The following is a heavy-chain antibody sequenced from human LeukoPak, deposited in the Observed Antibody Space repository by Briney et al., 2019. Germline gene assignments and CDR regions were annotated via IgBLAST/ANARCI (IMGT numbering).Heavy chain of an antibody. V-gene: IGHV3-30*03. CDR3: ARARYDSSREYFQH. J-gene: IGHJ1*01. CDR1: GFNFRTYG. CDR2: ISYDGGKK. Sequence: ERSLRLSCAASGFNFRTYGMHWVRQAPGKGLEWVAAISYDGGKKYYTDSVKGRFTISRDNSQNTLYLQMNSLRSDDTAVYYCARARYDSSREYFQHWGQGTLVTVSS. D-gene: IGHD3-22*01.